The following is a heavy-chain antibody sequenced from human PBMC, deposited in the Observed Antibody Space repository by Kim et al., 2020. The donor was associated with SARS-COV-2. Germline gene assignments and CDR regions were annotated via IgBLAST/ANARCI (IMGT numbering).Heavy chain of an antibody. CDR3: ARDYTVNEIAAACTAAFDI. Sequence: GGSLRLSCAASGCTFSSYNMNWVRQAPGKGLEWVSYISSSGSTIYYADSVKGRFTISRDNAKNSLYLQMNSVRAEDTAVYYCARDYTVNEIAAACTAAFDIWGAGTMVTVSS. CDR1: GCTFSSYN. D-gene: IGHD6-13*01. V-gene: IGHV3-48*04. J-gene: IGHJ3*02. CDR2: ISSSGSTI.